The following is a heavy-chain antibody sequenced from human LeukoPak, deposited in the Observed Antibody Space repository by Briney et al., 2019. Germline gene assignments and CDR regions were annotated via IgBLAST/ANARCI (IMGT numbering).Heavy chain of an antibody. Sequence: GGSLRLSCAASGFTFSNYNMNWVRQAPGKGLEWVSYISSSSSTIYYADSVKGRFTISRDNANNSLWLQMNSLRAEDTAVYYCAKGRVYSSSYNWFDPWGQGTLVTVSS. CDR3: AKGRVYSSSYNWFDP. V-gene: IGHV3-48*04. J-gene: IGHJ5*02. CDR1: GFTFSNYN. D-gene: IGHD6-13*01. CDR2: ISSSSSTI.